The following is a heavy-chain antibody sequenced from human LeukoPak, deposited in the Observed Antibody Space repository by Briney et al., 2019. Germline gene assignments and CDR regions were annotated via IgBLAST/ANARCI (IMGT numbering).Heavy chain of an antibody. CDR3: ARGTTLFCSGGSCYSHPFDY. Sequence: SETLSLTCTVSGGSISSDYWNWIRQPPGKGLEWIGYIYYSGTTNYNPSLKSRVTISVDTFKNQFSLNLSSVTTADTAVYYCARGTTLFCSGGSCYSHPFDYWGQGTLVTVSS. CDR1: GGSISSDY. D-gene: IGHD2-15*01. J-gene: IGHJ4*02. V-gene: IGHV4-59*01. CDR2: IYYSGTT.